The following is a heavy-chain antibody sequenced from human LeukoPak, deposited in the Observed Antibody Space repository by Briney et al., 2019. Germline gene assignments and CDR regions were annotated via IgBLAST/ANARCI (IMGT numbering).Heavy chain of an antibody. V-gene: IGHV3-21*01. D-gene: IGHD3-10*01. Sequence: GGSLRLSCAASGFTFSSYSMNWVRQAPGKGLEWVSSISSSSSYIYYADSVKGRFTISRDNAKNSLYLQMNSLRAEDTAVYYCARDSNVLLWFGELSPLDYWGQGTLVTVSS. CDR3: ARDSNVLLWFGELSPLDY. CDR1: GFTFSSYS. J-gene: IGHJ4*02. CDR2: ISSSSSYI.